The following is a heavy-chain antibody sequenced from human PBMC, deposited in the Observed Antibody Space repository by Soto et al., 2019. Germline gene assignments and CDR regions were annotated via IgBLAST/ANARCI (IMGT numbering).Heavy chain of an antibody. CDR1: GFSLSSTGVG. CDR3: ARSGHNSGFFYYDY. CDR2: ITWNDDK. V-gene: IGHV2-5*01. Sequence: QITLKESGPTLVKVTQTVTLTCTFSGFSLSSTGVGVGWIRQPPGKALEGLALITWNDDKRYNPSLKSRLTITKDTSKIKGVLTMTNMDPVDTAAYYCARSGHNSGFFYYDYWGQGTLVTVSS. J-gene: IGHJ4*02. D-gene: IGHD3-22*01.